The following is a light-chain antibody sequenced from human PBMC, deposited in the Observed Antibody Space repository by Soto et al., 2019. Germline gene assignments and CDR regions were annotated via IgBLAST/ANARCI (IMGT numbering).Light chain of an antibody. V-gene: IGLV1-40*01. CDR1: SSNIGAGYD. J-gene: IGLJ1*01. Sequence: HSVLTQPPSVSGAPGQRGTISCTGSSSNIGAGYDVHWYQQLPGTAPKLLIYGNSNRPSGVPDRFSGSKSGTSASLAITGLQAEDEADYYCQSYDSSLSGYVFGPGTRSPS. CDR2: GNS. CDR3: QSYDSSLSGYV.